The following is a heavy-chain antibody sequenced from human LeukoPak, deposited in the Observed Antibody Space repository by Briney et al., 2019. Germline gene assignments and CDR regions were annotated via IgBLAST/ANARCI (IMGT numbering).Heavy chain of an antibody. D-gene: IGHD6-19*01. Sequence: GGSLRLSCAASGFTSSTYYVSWIRQAPGKGLEWVSAITDTGGSTYHADSVKGRFTISRDNSKNTLYMQMNSLRAEDTAIYYCAKGSSSARPYYFDYWGQGTLVTVSS. V-gene: IGHV3-23*01. J-gene: IGHJ4*02. CDR3: AKGSSSARPYYFDY. CDR2: ITDTGGST. CDR1: GFTSSTYY.